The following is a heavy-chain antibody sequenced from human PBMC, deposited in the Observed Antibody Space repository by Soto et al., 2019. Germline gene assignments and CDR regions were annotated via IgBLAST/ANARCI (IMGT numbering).Heavy chain of an antibody. CDR1: GFTFGNYA. V-gene: IGHV3-30-3*01. D-gene: IGHD5-18*01. CDR3: ASNSYGFSLDFDY. J-gene: IGHJ4*02. Sequence: QVQLVESGGGVVQPGRSLRLSCAASGFTFGNYAMHWVRQAPGKGLEWVAVISYDESNKYYADSVKGRFTISRDNSKNTLYLQMNSLRAEDTAVYYCASNSYGFSLDFDYWGQGTLVTVSS. CDR2: ISYDESNK.